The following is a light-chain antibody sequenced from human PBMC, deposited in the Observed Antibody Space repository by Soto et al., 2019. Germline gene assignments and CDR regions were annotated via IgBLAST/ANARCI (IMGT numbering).Light chain of an antibody. V-gene: IGKV1-39*01. CDR3: QHYNSYSEA. CDR2: AAS. Sequence: DIQMTQTTSSLSASVGDRVTITCRASQSISSYLNWYQQKPGKAPKLLIYAASSLQSGVPSRFSGSGSGTEFTLTISSLQPDDFATYYCQHYNSYSEAFGQGAIVDI. CDR1: QSISSY. J-gene: IGKJ1*01.